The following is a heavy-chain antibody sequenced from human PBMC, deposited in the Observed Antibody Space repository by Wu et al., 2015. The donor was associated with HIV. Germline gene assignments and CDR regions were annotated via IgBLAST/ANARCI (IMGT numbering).Heavy chain of an antibody. CDR2: ISANNGNT. V-gene: IGHV1-18*01. Sequence: QVQLVQSGTEVKKPGASVKVSCKASGYSFNTYGINWVRQAPGQGLEWMGWISANNGNTESTQGLQGRVTMTTDTSTSTAYLEVKSLRSDDTAVYYCARGGYKYGTHLQLWGQGTLVIVSS. CDR3: ARGGYKYGTHLQL. CDR1: GYSFNTYG. J-gene: IGHJ1*01. D-gene: IGHD5-18*01.